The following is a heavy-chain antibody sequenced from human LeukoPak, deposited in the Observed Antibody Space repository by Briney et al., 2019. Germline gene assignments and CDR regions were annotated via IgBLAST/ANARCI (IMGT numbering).Heavy chain of an antibody. V-gene: IGHV3-11*06. Sequence: GGSLRLSCTASGFTFSDYYMSWIRQAPGKELEWVSYISYTGSYANYADSVKGRFTISRDNAKNSLYLQMNNLRTEDTAVYYCARGNSIDYWGQGTLVTVSS. CDR2: ISYTGSYA. D-gene: IGHD6-13*01. J-gene: IGHJ4*02. CDR1: GFTFSDYY. CDR3: ARGNSIDY.